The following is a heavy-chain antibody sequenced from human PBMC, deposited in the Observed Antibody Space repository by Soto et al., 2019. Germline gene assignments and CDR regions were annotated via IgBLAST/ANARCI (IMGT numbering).Heavy chain of an antibody. Sequence: GGSLRLSCAASGFTVSSNYMSWVRQAPGKGLEWVPVIYGGDKTYYADSVKGRFTISRDNANNTLYLQMFSLRAEDTAVYYCARASETDLYYYYYFGMDVWGQGTTVTVSS. D-gene: IGHD2-21*02. CDR2: IYGGDKT. J-gene: IGHJ6*02. CDR1: GFTVSSNY. CDR3: ARASETDLYYYYYFGMDV. V-gene: IGHV3-53*01.